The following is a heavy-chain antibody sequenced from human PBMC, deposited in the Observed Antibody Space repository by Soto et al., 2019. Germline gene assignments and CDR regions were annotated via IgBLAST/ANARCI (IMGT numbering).Heavy chain of an antibody. CDR2: IRSKSYGGTT. J-gene: IGHJ4*02. CDR1: GFTFADYA. CDR3: SRNVIANF. D-gene: IGHD2-21*01. V-gene: IGHV3-49*04. Sequence: PGGSLRLSCTTSGFTFADYAVSWVRQAPGKGLEWVGFIRSKSYGGTTEYAASVKGRFTISRDDSKGIAYLPMDSLKTEDTAVYFCSRNVIANFWGQGTLVTVSS.